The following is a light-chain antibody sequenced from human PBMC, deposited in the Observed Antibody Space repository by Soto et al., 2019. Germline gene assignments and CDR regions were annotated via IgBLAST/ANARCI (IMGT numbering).Light chain of an antibody. V-gene: IGKV3-15*01. CDR2: GAS. J-gene: IGKJ1*01. CDR1: QSIANN. CDR3: QQYNDWPPWT. Sequence: EIVMTQSPASLSASPGERITLSCKASQSIANNLAWHQQKPGQAPRLLMYGASTRAADIPARFSGSGSGIEFSLTISSLQSEDFAIYYCQQYNDWPPWTFGQGTKVYIK.